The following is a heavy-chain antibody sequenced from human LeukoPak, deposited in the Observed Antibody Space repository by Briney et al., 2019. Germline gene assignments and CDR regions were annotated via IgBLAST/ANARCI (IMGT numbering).Heavy chain of an antibody. CDR1: GFTFSSYA. CDR2: ISSNGGST. V-gene: IGHV3-64*01. D-gene: IGHD2-8*01. J-gene: IGHJ4*02. Sequence: GGSLRLSCAGSGFTFSSYAMHWVRQAPGKGLEYVSGISSNGGSTYHANSVKGRFTISRDNSKNTLYLQMGSLRAEDMALYYCAREYCTNGVCYKRFDYWGQGTLVTVSS. CDR3: AREYCTNGVCYKRFDY.